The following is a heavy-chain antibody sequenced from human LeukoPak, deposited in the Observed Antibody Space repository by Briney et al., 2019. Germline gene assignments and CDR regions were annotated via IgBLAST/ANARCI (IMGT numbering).Heavy chain of an antibody. CDR3: ANPRGLITGTSRGNDAFDI. CDR2: IRYDGSNK. D-gene: IGHD1/OR15-1a*01. CDR1: GFTFSSYG. V-gene: IGHV3-30*02. J-gene: IGHJ3*02. Sequence: GGSLRLSCAASGFTFSSYGMHWVRQAPGKGLEWVAFIRYDGSNKYYADSVKGRFTISRDNSKNTLYLQMNSLRAEDTAVYYCANPRGLITGTSRGNDAFDIWGQGTMVTVSS.